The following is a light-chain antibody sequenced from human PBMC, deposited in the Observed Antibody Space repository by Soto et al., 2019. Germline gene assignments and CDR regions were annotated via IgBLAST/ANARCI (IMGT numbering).Light chain of an antibody. Sequence: DIQMNQSPSSLSTSAGDRDSITSRTSQSISSYLNWYQQKPGKAPNLLIYTASSLQSGVPSRLSGSGSGTEFTLTISSLQPDDYATYYCLQYYDYRTFGQGTKVDIK. CDR3: LQYYDYRT. J-gene: IGKJ1*01. CDR2: TAS. V-gene: IGKV1-39*01. CDR1: QSISSY.